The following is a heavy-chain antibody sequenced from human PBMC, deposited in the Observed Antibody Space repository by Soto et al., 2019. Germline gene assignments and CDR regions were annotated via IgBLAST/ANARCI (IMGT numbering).Heavy chain of an antibody. CDR3: ARSIIGYCSGGSCYAYFDI. D-gene: IGHD2-15*01. J-gene: IGHJ3*02. Sequence: QVQLVQSGAEVKKPGASVKGSCKASGYTFTSYGISWVRQAPGQGLEWMGWISSYNGNTNYAQKLQGRVTMTTDTSTSTDYIELRSLRSDDTAVYYCARSIIGYCSGGSCYAYFDIWGQGTMVTVSS. CDR1: GYTFTSYG. CDR2: ISSYNGNT. V-gene: IGHV1-18*01.